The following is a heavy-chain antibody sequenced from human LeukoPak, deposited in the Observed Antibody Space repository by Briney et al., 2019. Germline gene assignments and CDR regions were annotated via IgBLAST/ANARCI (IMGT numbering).Heavy chain of an antibody. D-gene: IGHD5-18*01. J-gene: IGHJ4*02. Sequence: GASVKVSCKASGYTFTGYYMHWVRQAPGQGLEWMGWINPNSGGTNYAQKFQGRVTMTRDTSISTAYMELSRLRSDDTAVYYCARAPGRTAMGVYFDYWGQGTLVTVSS. CDR1: GYTFTGYY. CDR2: INPNSGGT. CDR3: ARAPGRTAMGVYFDY. V-gene: IGHV1-2*02.